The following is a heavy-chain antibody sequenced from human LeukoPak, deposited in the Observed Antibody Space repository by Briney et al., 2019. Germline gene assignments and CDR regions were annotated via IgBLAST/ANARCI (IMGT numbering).Heavy chain of an antibody. CDR1: GFTFDDYA. Sequence: GGSLRLSCAASGFTFDDYAMHWVRQAPGKGLEWVSGISWNSGSIGYADSVKGRFTISRDNAKNSLYLQMNSLRAEDTALYYCAKELYDYVWGSYRYSFEYWGQGTLVTVYS. V-gene: IGHV3-9*01. CDR3: AKELYDYVWGSYRYSFEY. J-gene: IGHJ4*02. CDR2: ISWNSGSI. D-gene: IGHD3-16*02.